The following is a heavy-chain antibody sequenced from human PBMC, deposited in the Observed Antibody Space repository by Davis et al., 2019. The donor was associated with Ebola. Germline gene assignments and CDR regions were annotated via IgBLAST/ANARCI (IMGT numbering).Heavy chain of an antibody. CDR3: ATARRDIVLVGGAFDI. CDR2: INPNSGGT. Sequence: ASVKVSCTASGYTFTGYYMHWVRQAPGQGLEWMGWINPNSGGTNYAQKFQGRVTMTRDTSISTAYMELSRLRSDDTAVYYCATARRDIVLVGGAFDIWGQGTMVTVSS. D-gene: IGHD2-8*02. J-gene: IGHJ3*02. V-gene: IGHV1-2*02. CDR1: GYTFTGYY.